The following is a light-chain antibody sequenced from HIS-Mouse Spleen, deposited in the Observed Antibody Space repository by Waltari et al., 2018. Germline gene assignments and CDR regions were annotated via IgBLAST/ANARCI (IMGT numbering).Light chain of an antibody. Sequence: DIQMTQSPSTLSASVGDRVTNTCRASQSISSWLAWYQQKPGKAPKLLIYKASSLESGVPSRFSGSGSGTEFTLTISNLQPDDFATYYCQQYNSYEWTFGQGTKVEIK. CDR3: QQYNSYEWT. J-gene: IGKJ1*01. CDR2: KAS. CDR1: QSISSW. V-gene: IGKV1-5*03.